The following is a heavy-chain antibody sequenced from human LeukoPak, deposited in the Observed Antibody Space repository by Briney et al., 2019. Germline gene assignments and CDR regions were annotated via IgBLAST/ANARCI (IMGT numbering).Heavy chain of an antibody. J-gene: IGHJ3*02. D-gene: IGHD2-2*01. CDR1: GYTFTSYA. Sequence: ASVKVSCKASGYTFTSYAMHWVRQAPGQGLEWMGGIIPIFGTANYAQKFQGRVTITADESTSTAYMELSSLRSEDTAVYYCARGVVPAATDAFDIWGQGTMVTVSS. CDR2: IIPIFGTA. CDR3: ARGVVPAATDAFDI. V-gene: IGHV1-69*13.